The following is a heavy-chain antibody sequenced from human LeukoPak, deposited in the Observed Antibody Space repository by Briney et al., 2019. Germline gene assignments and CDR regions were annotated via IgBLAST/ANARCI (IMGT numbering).Heavy chain of an antibody. J-gene: IGHJ4*02. CDR3: AAFSA. V-gene: IGHV3-53*01. D-gene: IGHD2/OR15-2a*01. CDR1: WVTVSSNY. CDR2: IYSGGST. Sequence: GGAPRLSCAASWVTVSSNYMRWGRQAPGKGLEWVSVIYSGGSTYYADSVKGRFTISRDNSKNTLYLQMNSLRAEDTAVYYCAAFSAWGQGTLVTVSS.